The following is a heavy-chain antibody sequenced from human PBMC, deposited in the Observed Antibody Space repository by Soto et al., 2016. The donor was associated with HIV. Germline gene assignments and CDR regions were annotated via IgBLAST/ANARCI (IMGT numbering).Heavy chain of an antibody. Sequence: EVQLVEAGGGLVQPGRSLRLSCTSSGFSFDEYAMHWVRQVPGKGLEWVSGISWNSGNIGYADSVKGRFTISRDNTKNSLYLQMDSLRAEDTAWYYCVKDNSGWYYFDYVGQGNAGSPSPQ. D-gene: IGHD6-19*01. CDR3: VKDNSGWYYFDY. V-gene: IGHV3-9*01. J-gene: IGHJ4*02. CDR1: GFSFDEYA. CDR2: ISWNSGNI.